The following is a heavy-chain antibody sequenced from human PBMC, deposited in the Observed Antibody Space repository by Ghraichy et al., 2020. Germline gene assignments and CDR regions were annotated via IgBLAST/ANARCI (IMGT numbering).Heavy chain of an antibody. Sequence: GGSLRLSCAASGFTFSGSAMHWVRQASGKGLEWVGRIRSKANSYATAYAASVKGRFTLSRDDSKNTAYLQMNSLKTEDTAVYYCTRLEYSNNDAFDIWGQGTMVTVSS. V-gene: IGHV3-73*01. CDR1: GFTFSGSA. D-gene: IGHD6-6*01. CDR3: TRLEYSNNDAFDI. CDR2: IRSKANSYAT. J-gene: IGHJ3*02.